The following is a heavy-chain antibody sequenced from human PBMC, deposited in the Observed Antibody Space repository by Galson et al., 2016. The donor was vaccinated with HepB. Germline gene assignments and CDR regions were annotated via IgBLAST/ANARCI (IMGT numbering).Heavy chain of an antibody. V-gene: IGHV1-69*13. CDR2: IIPISGTA. J-gene: IGHJ4*02. Sequence: SVKVSCKASGGTFSSYAISWVRQAPGQGLEWMGGIIPISGTANYAQKFQGRVTITADESTSTAYMELSSLRSEDTAVYYCARSIYAFGGVIAADQYYFDYWGQGTLVTVSS. CDR3: ARSIYAFGGVIAADQYYFDY. CDR1: GGTFSSYA. D-gene: IGHD3-16*02.